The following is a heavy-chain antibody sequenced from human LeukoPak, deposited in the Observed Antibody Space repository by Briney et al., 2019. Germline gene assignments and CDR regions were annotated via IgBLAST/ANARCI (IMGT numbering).Heavy chain of an antibody. Sequence: GGSLRLSCAASGFTFSSYSMNWVRQAPGKGLEWVSSISSSSSYIYYADSVKGRFTISRDNAKNSLYLQMNSLRAEDTAVYYCARAGYCSSTSCRSPHDYWGQGTLVTVSS. CDR1: GFTFSSYS. J-gene: IGHJ4*02. CDR3: ARAGYCSSTSCRSPHDY. V-gene: IGHV3-21*01. D-gene: IGHD2-2*01. CDR2: ISSSSSYI.